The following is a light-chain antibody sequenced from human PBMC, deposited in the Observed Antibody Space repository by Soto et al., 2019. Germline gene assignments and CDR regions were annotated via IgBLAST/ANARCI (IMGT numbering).Light chain of an antibody. Sequence: DIQMTQSPSSVSASVGDRVTITCRASQGISSWFAWYQQKPGKAPKLLIYAASSLQRGVPSRFSGSGSGTDFTLPISGLQPEYFATYYCQQANSFPLTFGRGTKVDIK. CDR1: QGISSW. CDR2: AAS. V-gene: IGKV1-12*01. J-gene: IGKJ3*01. CDR3: QQANSFPLT.